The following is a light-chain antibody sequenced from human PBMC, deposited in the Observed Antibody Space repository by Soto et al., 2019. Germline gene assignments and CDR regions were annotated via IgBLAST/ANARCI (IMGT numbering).Light chain of an antibody. Sequence: DIPMTQSPSTLSGSVGDRVTITCRASQTISSWLAWYQQKPGKAPKLLIYKASTLKSGVPSRFSGSGSGTEFTLPISSLQPDDFAPYYCQHYNSYSEAFGQGTKVELK. J-gene: IGKJ1*01. V-gene: IGKV1-5*03. CDR1: QTISSW. CDR2: KAS. CDR3: QHYNSYSEA.